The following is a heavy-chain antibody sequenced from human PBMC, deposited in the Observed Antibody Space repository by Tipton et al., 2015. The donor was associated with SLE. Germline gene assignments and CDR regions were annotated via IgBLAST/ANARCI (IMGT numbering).Heavy chain of an antibody. CDR3: ARVSGSSPQVDY. CDR1: GGSFSGYY. Sequence: LRLSCAVSGGSFSGYYWSWIRQPPGKGLEWIGEINHSGSTNYNPSLKSRVTISVDTSKNQFSLKLSSVTAADTAVYYCARVSGSSPQVDYWGQGTLVTVSS. V-gene: IGHV4-34*01. D-gene: IGHD6-6*01. J-gene: IGHJ4*02. CDR2: INHSGST.